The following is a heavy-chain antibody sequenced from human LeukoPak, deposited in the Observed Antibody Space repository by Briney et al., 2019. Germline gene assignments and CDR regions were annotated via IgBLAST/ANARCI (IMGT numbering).Heavy chain of an antibody. Sequence: TSETLSLTCTVSGGSISSYYWSWIRQPPGKGLEWIGYIYYSGSTNYNPSLKSRVTISVDTSKNQFSLKLSSVTAAGTAVYYCAGDPYGDYPHSWGQGTLVTVSS. J-gene: IGHJ4*02. CDR2: IYYSGST. D-gene: IGHD4-17*01. CDR3: AGDPYGDYPHS. CDR1: GGSISSYY. V-gene: IGHV4-59*12.